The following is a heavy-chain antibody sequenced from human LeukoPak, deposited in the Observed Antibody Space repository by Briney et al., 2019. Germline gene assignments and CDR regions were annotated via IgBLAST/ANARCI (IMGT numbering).Heavy chain of an antibody. CDR2: IYYSGST. Sequence: SETLSLTCTVSGGSISSGDYYWSWIRQPPGKGLEWIGYIYYSGSTYYNPSLKSRVTISVDTSKNQFSLKLSSVTAADTAVYYCASSYCSSTSCYYYYYYYMDVWGKGTTVTVSS. D-gene: IGHD2-2*01. CDR1: GGSISSGDYY. CDR3: ASSYCSSTSCYYYYYYYMDV. V-gene: IGHV4-30-4*08. J-gene: IGHJ6*03.